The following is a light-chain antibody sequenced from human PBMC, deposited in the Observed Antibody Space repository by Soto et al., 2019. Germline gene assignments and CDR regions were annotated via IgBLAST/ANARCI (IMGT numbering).Light chain of an antibody. J-gene: IGLJ3*02. CDR2: RNN. V-gene: IGLV1-47*01. Sequence: QSVLTQPPSASETPGQRVTIYCSGSSSNIGSNYVCWYQQLPGTAPKLLIYRNNQRPSGVPDRFSGSKSDTSASLAISGRRSEDEADYYCATWDDSVSGRVFGGGTKLTVL. CDR1: SSNIGSNY. CDR3: ATWDDSVSGRV.